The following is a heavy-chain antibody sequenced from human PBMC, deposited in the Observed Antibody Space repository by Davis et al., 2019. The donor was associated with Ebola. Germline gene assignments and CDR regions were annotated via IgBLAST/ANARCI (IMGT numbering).Heavy chain of an antibody. Sequence: MPSETLSLTCAVYGGSFSGYYWSWIRQSPGKGVEWIGESIDSGSTNYNPSLKSRVTISVDTSKNQFSLKLSSVTAADTAVYYCARFLYCSGGSCYSGGWFDPWGQGTLVTVSS. J-gene: IGHJ5*02. CDR2: SIDSGST. D-gene: IGHD2-15*01. V-gene: IGHV4-34*12. CDR1: GGSFSGYY. CDR3: ARFLYCSGGSCYSGGWFDP.